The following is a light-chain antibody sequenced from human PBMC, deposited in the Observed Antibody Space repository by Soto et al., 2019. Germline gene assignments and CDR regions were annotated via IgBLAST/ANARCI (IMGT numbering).Light chain of an antibody. CDR3: NSYTSRATGV. Sequence: QLVLTQPASVSGSPGQSITISCTGTSSDVGGYNYVSWYQQHPGRAPKLIIFEVSNRPSGVSDRFSGSKSDNTASLTISGLQAEDEADYYCNSYTSRATGVFGGGTKLTVL. CDR1: SSDVGGYNY. V-gene: IGLV2-14*01. CDR2: EVS. J-gene: IGLJ2*01.